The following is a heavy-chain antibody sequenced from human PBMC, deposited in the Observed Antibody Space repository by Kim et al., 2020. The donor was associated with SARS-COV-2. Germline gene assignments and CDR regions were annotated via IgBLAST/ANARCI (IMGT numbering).Heavy chain of an antibody. V-gene: IGHV4-39*01. CDR2: IYYSGST. D-gene: IGHD4-17*01. CDR3: ARQRYGLAAPDY. Sequence: SETLSLTCTVSGGSISSSSYYWGWIRQPPGKGLEWIGSIYYSGSTYYNPSLKSRVTISVDTSKNQFSLKLSSVTAADTAVYYCARQRYGLAAPDYWGQGTLVTVSS. J-gene: IGHJ4*02. CDR1: GGSISSSSYY.